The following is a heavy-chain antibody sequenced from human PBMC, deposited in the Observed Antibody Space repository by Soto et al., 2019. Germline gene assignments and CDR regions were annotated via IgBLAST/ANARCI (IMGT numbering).Heavy chain of an antibody. CDR2: VNWNAAGI. D-gene: IGHD6-13*01. CDR1: GFTFDDYG. V-gene: IGHV3-20*04. J-gene: IGHJ4*02. CDR3: ARVHSSSYHYFDY. Sequence: GGSLRLSCATSGFTFDDYGMSWVRQVPGKGLEWVSGVNWNAAGIGYADSVKGRFTISRDNAKNSLYLQMNSLRAEDTAVYYCARVHSSSYHYFDYWGQGTVVTVSS.